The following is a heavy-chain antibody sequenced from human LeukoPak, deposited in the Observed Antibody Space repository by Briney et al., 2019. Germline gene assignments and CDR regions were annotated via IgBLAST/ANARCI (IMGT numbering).Heavy chain of an antibody. CDR2: ISYDGSKK. CDR1: GFTFSSYA. V-gene: IGHV3-30*04. J-gene: IGHJ4*02. CDR3: AREGGVLRYFDWLASFDS. D-gene: IGHD3-9*01. Sequence: PGGSLRLSCAASGFTFSSYAMHWVRQAPGKGLEWVAVISYDGSKKYYADSVKGRFTISRDNSKNTLYLQMNSLRAEVTDVYYCAREGGVLRYFDWLASFDSWGQGTLVTVSS.